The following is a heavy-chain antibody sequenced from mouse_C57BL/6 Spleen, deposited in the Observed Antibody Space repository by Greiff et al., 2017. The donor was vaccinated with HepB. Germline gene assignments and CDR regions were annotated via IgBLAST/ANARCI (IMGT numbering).Heavy chain of an antibody. CDR1: GYSFTGYY. CDR2: INPSTGGT. Sequence: VQLKASGPELVKPGASVKISCKASGYSFTGYYMNWVKQSPEKSLEWIGEINPSTGGTTYNQKFKAKATLTVDKSSSTAYMQLKSLTSEDSAVYYCADGYSWFAYWGQGTLVTVSA. V-gene: IGHV1-42*01. CDR3: ADGYSWFAY. D-gene: IGHD2-3*01. J-gene: IGHJ3*01.